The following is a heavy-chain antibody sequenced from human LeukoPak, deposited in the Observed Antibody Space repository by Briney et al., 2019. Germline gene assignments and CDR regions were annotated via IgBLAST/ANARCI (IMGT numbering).Heavy chain of an antibody. CDR1: GFTFSRFA. V-gene: IGHV3-23*01. CDR3: ATESFHY. D-gene: IGHD3-10*01. J-gene: IGHJ4*02. Sequence: GGSLRLSCAVSGFTFSRFAMNWVRQAPGKGLEWVSIISKSGTITSYADSVKGRFTISRDNSKNTVYLQMNSLRAEDTALYYCATESFHYWGQGTLVAVSS. CDR2: ISKSGTIT.